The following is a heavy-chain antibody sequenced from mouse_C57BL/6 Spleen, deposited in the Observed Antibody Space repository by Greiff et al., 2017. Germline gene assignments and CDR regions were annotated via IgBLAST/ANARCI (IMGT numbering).Heavy chain of an antibody. D-gene: IGHD1-1*01. J-gene: IGHJ4*01. CDR2: INSDGSST. CDR1: GFTFSGYY. Sequence: EVQVLESEGGLVPPGSSMKLSCTASGFTFSGYYMAWVSQGPEQGLEWVANINSDGSSTYYMDSLKSCFIISRDNAKNILYLQMSSLKSEDTATYYCAREGSSFAMDYWGQGTSGTVSS. V-gene: IGHV5-16*01. CDR3: AREGSSFAMDY.